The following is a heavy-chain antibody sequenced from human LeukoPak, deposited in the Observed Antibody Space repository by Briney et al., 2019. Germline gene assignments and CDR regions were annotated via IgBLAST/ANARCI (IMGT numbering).Heavy chain of an antibody. D-gene: IGHD6-19*01. CDR3: AIPTGITVPGPDY. V-gene: IGHV3-23*01. J-gene: IGHJ4*02. Sequence: GGSLRLSCAASGFTFSSYAMSWVRQAPGKGLEWVSAISGSGGDTYYADSVKGRFTISRDNSRNTLYLHMNSLRAEDTAVYYCAIPTGITVPGPDYRGQGTLVTVSS. CDR2: ISGSGGDT. CDR1: GFTFSSYA.